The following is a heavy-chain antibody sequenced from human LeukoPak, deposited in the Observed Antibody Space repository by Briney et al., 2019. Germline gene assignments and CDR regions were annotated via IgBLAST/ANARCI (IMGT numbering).Heavy chain of an antibody. CDR3: AELGITMIGGV. J-gene: IGHJ6*04. Sequence: GGSLRLSCAASGFIFSSYSMNWVRQAPGKGLEWVSYISSSGSTIYYADSVKGRFTISRDNAKNSLYLQMNSLRAEDTAVYYCAELGITMIGGVWGKGTTITISS. D-gene: IGHD3-10*02. CDR1: GFIFSSYS. CDR2: ISSSGSTI. V-gene: IGHV3-48*03.